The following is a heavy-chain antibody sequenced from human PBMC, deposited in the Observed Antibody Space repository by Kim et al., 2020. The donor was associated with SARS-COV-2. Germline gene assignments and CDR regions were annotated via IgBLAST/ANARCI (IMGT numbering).Heavy chain of an antibody. V-gene: IGHV3-30*04. J-gene: IGHJ6*02. Sequence: GGSLRLSCAASGFTFSSYAMHWVRQAPGKGLEWVAVISYDGSNKYYADSVKGRFTISRDNSKNTLYLQMNSLRAEDTAVYYCARGERYFDWLLAPYYYYGMDVWGQGTTVTVSS. CDR2: ISYDGSNK. CDR1: GFTFSSYA. D-gene: IGHD3-9*01. CDR3: ARGERYFDWLLAPYYYYGMDV.